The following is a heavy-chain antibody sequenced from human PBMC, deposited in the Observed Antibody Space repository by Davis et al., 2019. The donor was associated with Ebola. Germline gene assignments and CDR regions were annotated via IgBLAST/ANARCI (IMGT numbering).Heavy chain of an antibody. J-gene: IGHJ3*02. V-gene: IGHV1-46*01. Sequence: ASVKVSCKASGYRFSTFYMHWVRQVPGQGLEWMGVINPSGGTTTFAQKFGGRVTMTGDMSTITVYMEMSSLSYEDTAIYYCAMSDSSGDGFDIWGQGTMVTVSS. CDR1: GYRFSTFY. CDR3: AMSDSSGDGFDI. D-gene: IGHD3-22*01. CDR2: INPSGGTT.